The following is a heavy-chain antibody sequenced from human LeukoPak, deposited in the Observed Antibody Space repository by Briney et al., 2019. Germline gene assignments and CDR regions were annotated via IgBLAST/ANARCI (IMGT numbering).Heavy chain of an antibody. D-gene: IGHD3-10*01. CDR1: GFMFSKSW. J-gene: IGHJ5*02. V-gene: IGHV3-74*01. CDR3: AVTYYYGSGSYYNPPTQPNWFDP. CDR2: IYNDGSTT. Sequence: GGSLRLSCAASGFMFSKSWMHWVRQVPGKGLVWVARIYNDGSTTNYADSVKGRFTISRDNAANTLFLQMNSLRAEDTAVYYCAVTYYYGSGSYYNPPTQPNWFDPWGQGTLVTVSS.